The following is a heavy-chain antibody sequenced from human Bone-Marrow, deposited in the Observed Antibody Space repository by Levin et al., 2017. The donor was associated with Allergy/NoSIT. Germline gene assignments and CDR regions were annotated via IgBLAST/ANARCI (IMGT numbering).Heavy chain of an antibody. D-gene: IGHD3-16*02. J-gene: IGHJ6*02. CDR2: IKEDGTEK. CDR1: GFTFSRYW. Sequence: PGGSLRLSCATSGFTFSRYWMSWVRQAPGKGLEWVANIKEDGTEKYDVDSVKGRFTISRDNAKNSLYLQMNSLRAEDTAVYYCAKLGELSTRYYYYGMDVWGQGTTVTVSS. CDR3: AKLGELSTRYYYYGMDV. V-gene: IGHV3-7*01.